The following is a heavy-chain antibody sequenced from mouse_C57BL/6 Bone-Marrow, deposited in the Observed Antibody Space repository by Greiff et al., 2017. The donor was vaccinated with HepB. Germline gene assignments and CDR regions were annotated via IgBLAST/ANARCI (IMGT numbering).Heavy chain of an antibody. Sequence: EVQGVESGGDLVKPGGSLKLSCAASGFTFSSYGMSWVRQTPDKRLEWVATISGGGSYTYYPDSVKGRFTISRDNAKNTLYLQMSILKSEDTAMYYCARRSYYYYYYAMDYWGQGTSVTVSS. V-gene: IGHV5-6*01. CDR3: ARRSYYYYYYAMDY. CDR1: GFTFSSYG. J-gene: IGHJ4*01. CDR2: ISGGGSYT. D-gene: IGHD1-1*01.